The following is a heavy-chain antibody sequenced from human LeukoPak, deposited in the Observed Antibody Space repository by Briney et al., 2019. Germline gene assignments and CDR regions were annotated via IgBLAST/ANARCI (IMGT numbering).Heavy chain of an antibody. CDR3: ARGLTFGGVIVLRFDY. V-gene: IGHV1-18*01. CDR1: GYTFASYG. CDR2: ISAYNGNT. Sequence: ASVKVSCKASGYTFASYGISWVRQAPGQGLEWMGWISAYNGNTNYAQKLQGRVTMTTDTSTSTAYMELRSLRSDDTAVYYCARGLTFGGVIVLRFDYWGQGTLVTVSS. J-gene: IGHJ4*02. D-gene: IGHD3-16*02.